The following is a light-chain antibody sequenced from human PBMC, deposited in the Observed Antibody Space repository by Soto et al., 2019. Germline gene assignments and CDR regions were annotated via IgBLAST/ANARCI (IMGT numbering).Light chain of an antibody. CDR1: QSVSSGC. V-gene: IGKV3-20*01. Sequence: EIVLTQSPGALSLSAGERATLSCRASQSVSSGCLAWYQQKPGQAPRLLIFATSRRATGIPDRFSGSGSGTDFTLTISRLEPEDVAVYHCQQYGRSPPTTFGQGTRLEIK. CDR2: ATS. CDR3: QQYGRSPPTT. J-gene: IGKJ5*01.